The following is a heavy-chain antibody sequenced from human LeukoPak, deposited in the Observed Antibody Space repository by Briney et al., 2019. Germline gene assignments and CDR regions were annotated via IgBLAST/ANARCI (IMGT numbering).Heavy chain of an antibody. CDR1: GFTFSSYG. V-gene: IGHV3-30*19. CDR2: IGDDGSHK. D-gene: IGHD1-1*01. Sequence: PGGSLRLSCAASGFTFSSYGMHWVRQAPGKGLQWVAVIGDDGSHKDYVDSAKGRFTISRDNSKNTLYLQMNSLTAEDTAVYYCARDTTGHYDYWGQGALVTVSS. J-gene: IGHJ4*02. CDR3: ARDTTGHYDY.